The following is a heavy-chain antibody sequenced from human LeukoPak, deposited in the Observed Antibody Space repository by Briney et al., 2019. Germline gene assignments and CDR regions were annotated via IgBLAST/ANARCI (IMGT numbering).Heavy chain of an antibody. CDR1: GGSISSTSSY. CDR3: ARETSLAGFASGLGFNY. V-gene: IGHV4-39*07. CDR2: IHYSGST. Sequence: SETLSLTCTVSGGSISSTSSYWGWIRQPPGEGLEWIGSIHYSGSTYHNPSLKSRLTISVDTSKNQFSLKLSSVTAADTATYYCARETSLAGFASGLGFNYWGQGILDTVSS. J-gene: IGHJ4*02. D-gene: IGHD6-19*01.